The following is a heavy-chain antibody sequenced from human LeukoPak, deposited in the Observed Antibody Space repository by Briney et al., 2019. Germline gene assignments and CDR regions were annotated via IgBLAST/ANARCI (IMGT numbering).Heavy chain of an antibody. V-gene: IGHV1-8*01. J-gene: IGHJ6*03. CDR2: MNPNSGNT. CDR1: GYTFTSYD. D-gene: IGHD6-25*01. Sequence: ASVKVSCKASGYTFTSYDINWVRQATGLGLEWMGWMNPNSGNTGYAQKFQGRVTMTRNTSISTAYMELSSLRSEDTAVYYCARSGGYSHRRYYYYYMDVWGKGTTVTISS. CDR3: ARSGGYSHRRYYYYYMDV.